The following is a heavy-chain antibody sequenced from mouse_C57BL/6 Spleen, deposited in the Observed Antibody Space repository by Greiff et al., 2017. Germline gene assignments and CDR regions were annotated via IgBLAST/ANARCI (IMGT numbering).Heavy chain of an antibody. Sequence: EVMLVESGGGLVKPGGSLKLSCAASGFTFSDYGMHWVRQAPEKGLEWVAYISSGSSTIYYADTVKGRFTISRDNAKNTLFLQMTSLRSEDTAMYYCAKGGYYGRAMDYWGQGTSVTVSS. CDR2: ISSGSSTI. V-gene: IGHV5-17*01. CDR1: GFTFSDYG. J-gene: IGHJ4*01. CDR3: AKGGYYGRAMDY. D-gene: IGHD2-3*01.